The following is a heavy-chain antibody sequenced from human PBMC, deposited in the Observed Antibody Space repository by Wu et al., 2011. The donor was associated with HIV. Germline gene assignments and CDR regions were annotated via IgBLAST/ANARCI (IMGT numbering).Heavy chain of an antibody. CDR2: VIPIFDTI. CDR3: ARDSPPSRDSPQSSLELSLFYYMDV. CDR1: GGTFSNYG. Sequence: QVQLVQSGAEVKKPGSSVKVSCQASGGTFSNYGVSWVRQAPGQGLEWMGRVIPIFDTINYAQDFQDRVAITADKSTGTVYMELSSLTSEDTAVYYCARDSPPSRDSPQSSLELSLFYYMDVWGNGTTVAVSS. D-gene: IGHD1-7*01. V-gene: IGHV1-69*14. J-gene: IGHJ6*03.